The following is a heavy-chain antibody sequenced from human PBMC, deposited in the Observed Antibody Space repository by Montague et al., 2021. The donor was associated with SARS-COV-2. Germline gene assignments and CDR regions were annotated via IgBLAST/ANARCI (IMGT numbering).Heavy chain of an antibody. CDR2: INHSGSA. V-gene: IGHV4-34*01. CDR1: GGSFSGYY. CDR3: ARVREYGSGTSLGMDV. D-gene: IGHD3-10*01. J-gene: IGHJ6*02. Sequence: SETLSLTCAVYGGSFSGYYWSWIRQPPGKGLEWIGEINHSGSANYNPSLKSRVTISVDTSKNQFSLKLSSVTAADTAVYYCARVREYGSGTSLGMDVWGQGTTVTVSS.